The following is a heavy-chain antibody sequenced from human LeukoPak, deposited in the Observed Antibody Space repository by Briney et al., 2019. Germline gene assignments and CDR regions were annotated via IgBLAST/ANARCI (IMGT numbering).Heavy chain of an antibody. D-gene: IGHD6-19*01. CDR3: ARETSLAGFASGLGFNY. Sequence: PGGSLRLSCAASGFTFSGYWMNWVRQAPGKGLEWVSYISSSSSTIYYADSVKGRFTISRDNSKNTLYLQMNSLRAEDTATYYCARETSLAGFASGLGFNYWGQGILVTVSS. CDR1: GFTFSGYW. J-gene: IGHJ4*02. V-gene: IGHV3-48*01. CDR2: ISSSSSTI.